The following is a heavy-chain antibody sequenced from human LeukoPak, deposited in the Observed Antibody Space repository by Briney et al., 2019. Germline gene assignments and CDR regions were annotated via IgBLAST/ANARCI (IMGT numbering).Heavy chain of an antibody. J-gene: IGHJ4*02. CDR3: ARDQRAYCGGDCPSDY. V-gene: IGHV1-18*01. D-gene: IGHD2-21*02. CDR2: ISAYNGNT. Sequence: GASVKVSCKASGSTFTSYGISWVRQAPGQGLEGMGLISAYNGNTNYAQKLQGRVTMTTDTSTSIAYMELRSLRSDDTAVYYCARDQRAYCGGDCPSDYWGQGTLVTVSS. CDR1: GSTFTSYG.